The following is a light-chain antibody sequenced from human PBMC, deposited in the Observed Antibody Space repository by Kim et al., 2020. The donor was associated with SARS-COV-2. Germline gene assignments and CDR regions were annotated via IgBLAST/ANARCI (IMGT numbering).Light chain of an antibody. CDR2: DAS. Sequence: AAVGDRGTITRAARPRSNIWFAWYQQKPGKAPNLLIYDASIFKYGVPSTFSGSASGTEFTLTITSLPPDDFATYYCQQYDSYPLTFGQGTRLEIK. J-gene: IGKJ5*01. CDR3: QQYDSYPLT. V-gene: IGKV1-5*01. CDR1: PRSNIW.